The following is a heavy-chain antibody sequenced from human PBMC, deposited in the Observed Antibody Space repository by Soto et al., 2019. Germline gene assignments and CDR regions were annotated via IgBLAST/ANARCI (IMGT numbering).Heavy chain of an antibody. D-gene: IGHD6-13*01. V-gene: IGHV3-23*01. CDR1: GFTFSSYA. CDR3: AKDLQAWQQLPDYFDY. CDR2: ISGSGGST. Sequence: GGSLRLSCAASGFTFSSYAMSWVRQAPGKGLEWVSAISGSGGSTYYADSVKGRFTISRDNSKNTLYLQMNSLRAEDTAVYYCAKDLQAWQQLPDYFDYWGQGTLVTVSS. J-gene: IGHJ4*02.